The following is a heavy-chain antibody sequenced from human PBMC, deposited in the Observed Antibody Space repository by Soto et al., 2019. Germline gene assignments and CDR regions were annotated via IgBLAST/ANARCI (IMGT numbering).Heavy chain of an antibody. CDR1: GFSFRNAW. CDR2: IKSQGDGGTR. CDR3: TTDLQAYCDGTTCYAGNYYYDDMDV. Sequence: GGSLRLSCAASGFSFRNAWMSWVRQAPGKGLEWVGHIKSQGDGGTRDYAAPVKGRFTISRDDSKNTLFLQMNSLKNEDTAVYFCTTDLQAYCDGTTCYAGNYYYDDMDVWGQVTTVTVSS. V-gene: IGHV3-15*01. J-gene: IGHJ6*02. D-gene: IGHD2-2*01.